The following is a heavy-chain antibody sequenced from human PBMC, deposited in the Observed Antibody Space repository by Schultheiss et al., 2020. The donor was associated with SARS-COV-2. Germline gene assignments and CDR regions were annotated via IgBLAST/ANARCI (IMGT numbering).Heavy chain of an antibody. Sequence: SVKVSCKASGYTFTGYYMHWVRQAPGKGLEWMGGIIPIFGTANYAQKFQGRVTITADKSTSTAYMELSSLRSEDTAVYYCARGATTNYGDGMDVWGQGTTVTVS. CDR1: GYTFTGYY. D-gene: IGHD1-7*01. V-gene: IGHV1-69*06. J-gene: IGHJ6*02. CDR2: IIPIFGTA. CDR3: ARGATTNYGDGMDV.